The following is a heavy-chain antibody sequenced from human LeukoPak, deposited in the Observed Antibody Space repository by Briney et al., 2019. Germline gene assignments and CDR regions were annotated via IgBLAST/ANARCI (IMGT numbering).Heavy chain of an antibody. CDR3: ARGSGTTGEVKFDP. V-gene: IGHV4-39*07. CDR1: SGSISTSNYY. CDR2: IFYSGST. J-gene: IGHJ5*02. D-gene: IGHD3-10*01. Sequence: SETLSLTCTVSSGSISTSNYYWGWVRQPPGKALEWIGNIFYSGSTYYSPSLKSRVTMSVDTSKNQFSLKLSSVTAADTAVYYCARGSGTTGEVKFDPWGQGTLVTVSS.